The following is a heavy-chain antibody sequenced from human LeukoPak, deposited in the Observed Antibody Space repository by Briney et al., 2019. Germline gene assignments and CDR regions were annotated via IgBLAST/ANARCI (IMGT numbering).Heavy chain of an antibody. CDR2: INYSGST. D-gene: IGHD3-22*01. CDR1: AGSISSDY. V-gene: IGHV4-59*01. Sequence: SETLSLTCTVSAGSISSDYWSWIRQPPGKGLEWIGYINYSGSTNYNPALKRRVTISVDTSKNQFSLKLSSVTAADAAVYYCARGSSGYEGYFQHWGQGTLVTVSS. CDR3: ARGSSGYEGYFQH. J-gene: IGHJ1*01.